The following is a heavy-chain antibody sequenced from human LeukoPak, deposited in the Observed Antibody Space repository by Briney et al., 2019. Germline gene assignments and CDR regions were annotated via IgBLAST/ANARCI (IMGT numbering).Heavy chain of an antibody. V-gene: IGHV3-23*01. CDR1: GFTFSSYA. J-gene: IGHJ4*02. D-gene: IGHD1-26*01. CDR3: AKDREVGATYFDY. Sequence: GGSLRLSWAASGFTFSSYAMSWVRQAPGKGREWVSAISGSGGSTYYADSVKGRFTISRDNSKNTLYLQMNSLRAEDTAVYYCAKDREVGATYFDYWGQGTLVTVSS. CDR2: ISGSGGST.